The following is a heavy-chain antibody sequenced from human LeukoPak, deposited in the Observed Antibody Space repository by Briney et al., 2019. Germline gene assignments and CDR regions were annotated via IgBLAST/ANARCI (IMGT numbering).Heavy chain of an antibody. V-gene: IGHV4-59*01. Sequence: SETLSLTCTVSGASLSPNYWSWIRQPPGKGLEWIGYIYYGGSTDYNPSLKSRVTISVDTSKNQVSLKLNSVTAADTAVYYCARGHYGSGTGTYPDWGQGTLVTVSS. CDR1: GASLSPNY. CDR3: ARGHYGSGTGTYPD. CDR2: IYYGGST. J-gene: IGHJ4*02. D-gene: IGHD3-10*01.